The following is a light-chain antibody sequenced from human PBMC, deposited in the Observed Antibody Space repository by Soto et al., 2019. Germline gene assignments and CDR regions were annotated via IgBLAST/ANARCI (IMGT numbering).Light chain of an antibody. CDR2: DAS. J-gene: IGKJ1*01. Sequence: DIQMTQSPSTLSASVGDRVTITCRAIQSISSWLAWYQQKPGKAPKLLIYDASSLESGVPSRFSGSGSGTEFTLTISGLQPDDFATYYCQQYDNLPPTWTFGQGTKVDI. V-gene: IGKV1-5*01. CDR1: QSISSW. CDR3: QQYDNLPPTWT.